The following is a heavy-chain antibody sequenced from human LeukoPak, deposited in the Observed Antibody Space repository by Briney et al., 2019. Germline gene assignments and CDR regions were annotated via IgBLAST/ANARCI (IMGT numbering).Heavy chain of an antibody. Sequence: GGSLRLSCVASGFTFSYYGMHWVRQAPGKGLEWVTFIRSDGSNQYYADSVKGRFTISRDSSKNTLFLQMNGLRPEDTAVYYCARDFEWSFDCWGQGTLVTVSS. J-gene: IGHJ4*02. CDR3: ARDFEWSFDC. V-gene: IGHV3-30*02. CDR2: IRSDGSNQ. CDR1: GFTFSYYG. D-gene: IGHD3-3*01.